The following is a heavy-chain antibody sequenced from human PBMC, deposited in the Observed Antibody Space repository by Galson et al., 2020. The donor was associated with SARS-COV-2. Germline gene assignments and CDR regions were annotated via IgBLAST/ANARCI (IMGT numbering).Heavy chain of an antibody. J-gene: IGHJ3*02. CDR2: FYYSGVT. V-gene: IGHV4-59*08. CDR3: VYPSQRDRLWHAFDI. D-gene: IGHD3-16*01. Sequence: SETLSLTCTVSGDPISNYYWSWIRQPPGKGLEWIGFFYYSGVTNYNPSLGGRVTISEDTSKKHFSLELRSVTAADTAVYYCVYPSQRDRLWHAFDIWGQGTMVTVSS. CDR1: GDPISNYY.